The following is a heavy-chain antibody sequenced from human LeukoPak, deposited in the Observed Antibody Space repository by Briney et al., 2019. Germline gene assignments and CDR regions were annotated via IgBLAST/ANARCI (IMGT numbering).Heavy chain of an antibody. CDR3: ARVRPHYDILTGYYLPYYYYMDV. Sequence: SETLSLTCTVSGGSISSYYWSWIRQPAGKGLEWIGRIYTSGSTNYNPSLKSRVTMSVDTSKNQFSLKLSSFTAADTAVYYCARVRPHYDILTGYYLPYYYYMDVWGKGTTVTVSS. V-gene: IGHV4-4*07. CDR1: GGSISSYY. D-gene: IGHD3-9*01. J-gene: IGHJ6*03. CDR2: IYTSGST.